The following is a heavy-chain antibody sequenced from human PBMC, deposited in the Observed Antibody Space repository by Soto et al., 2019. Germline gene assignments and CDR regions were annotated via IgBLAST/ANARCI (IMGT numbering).Heavy chain of an antibody. V-gene: IGHV4-59*12. CDR2: IYYSGST. CDR3: ARRELQGPIDY. CDR1: GGSISSYY. D-gene: IGHD1-26*01. Sequence: PSETLSLTCTVSGGSISSYYWSWIRQPPGKGLEWIGYIYYSGSTNYNPSLKSRVTISVDTSKNQFSLKLTSVTAVDTAVYYCARRELQGPIDYWGQGTLVTVSS. J-gene: IGHJ4*02.